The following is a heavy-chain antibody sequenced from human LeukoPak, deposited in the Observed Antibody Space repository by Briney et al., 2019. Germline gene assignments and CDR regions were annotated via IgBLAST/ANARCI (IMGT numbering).Heavy chain of an antibody. Sequence: GGSLRLSCAASGFTISSYEMNWVRQAPGKGLEWVSYISSSGSTIYYADSVKGRFTISRDNAKNSLYLQINSLRAEDTAVYYCARGYGPGDYWGQGTLVTVSS. CDR2: ISSSGSTI. V-gene: IGHV3-48*03. CDR1: GFTISSYE. J-gene: IGHJ4*02. D-gene: IGHD4-17*01. CDR3: ARGYGPGDY.